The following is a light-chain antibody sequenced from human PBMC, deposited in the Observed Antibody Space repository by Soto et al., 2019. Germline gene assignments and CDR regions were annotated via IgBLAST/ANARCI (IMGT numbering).Light chain of an antibody. J-gene: IGKJ1*01. CDR1: QSVSSSY. Sequence: EIVLTQSPGTLSLSPGERATLSCRAGQSVSSSYLAWYQQKPGQAPRLLIYGASSRATGIPDRFSGSGSGTDFTLTISRLEPEDFAVYYCQHYGSSPKTFGQGTKVDIK. CDR3: QHYGSSPKT. V-gene: IGKV3-20*01. CDR2: GAS.